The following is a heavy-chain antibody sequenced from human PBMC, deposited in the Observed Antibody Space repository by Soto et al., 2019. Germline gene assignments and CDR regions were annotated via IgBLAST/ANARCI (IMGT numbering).Heavy chain of an antibody. V-gene: IGHV1-46*01. CDR2: INPSGSST. CDR1: GYTFTSYY. D-gene: IGHD3-10*01. Sequence: ASVKVSCKASGYTFTSYYMHWVRQAPGQGLEWMGIINPSGSSTSYAQKFQGRVTITADKSTSTAYMELSSLRSEDTAVYYCAREGLLWFGELLYGFVAFDIWGQGTMVTVSS. CDR3: AREGLLWFGELLYGFVAFDI. J-gene: IGHJ3*02.